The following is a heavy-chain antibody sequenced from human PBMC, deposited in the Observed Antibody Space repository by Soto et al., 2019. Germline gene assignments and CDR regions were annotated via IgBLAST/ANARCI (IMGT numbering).Heavy chain of an antibody. D-gene: IGHD3-16*01. V-gene: IGHV3-74*01. Sequence: EVQLVESGGGVVQPGGSLKLSGEASGFISSYNWMHWVRQAPGEGLVWVARIDGDGSPADYADSVKGRFTISRDNAKNTLFLQMDSLRAEDTAVYYCARCDTGYDYAYSSWGQGTLVTVSS. J-gene: IGHJ5*02. CDR2: IDGDGSPA. CDR1: GFISSYNW. CDR3: ARCDTGYDYAYSS.